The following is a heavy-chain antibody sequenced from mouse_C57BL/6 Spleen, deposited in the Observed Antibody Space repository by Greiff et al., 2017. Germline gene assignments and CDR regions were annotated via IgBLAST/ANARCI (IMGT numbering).Heavy chain of an antibody. J-gene: IGHJ1*03. CDR1: GFSLTSYG. D-gene: IGHD1-1*01. CDR3: AREPPYYYGSSLWYFDV. Sequence: VQLQQSGPGLVQPSQSLSITCTVSGFSLTSYGVHWVRQSPGKGLEWLGVIWSGGSTDYNAAFISRLSISKDNSKSQVFFKMNSLQADDTAIYYCAREPPYYYGSSLWYFDVWGTGTTVTVSS. CDR2: IWSGGST. V-gene: IGHV2-2*01.